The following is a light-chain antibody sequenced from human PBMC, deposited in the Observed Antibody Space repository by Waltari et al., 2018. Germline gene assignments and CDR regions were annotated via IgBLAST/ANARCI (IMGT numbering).Light chain of an antibody. J-gene: IGLJ2*01. CDR2: QDN. V-gene: IGLV3-1*01. CDR1: KLGNRY. Sequence: SYELTQSPSVSVSPGLTASITCAGDKLGNRYVTWYQQKPGQSPVLVIYQDNRRPSWIPERFAGSNSGNTATLTISGTQAMDEADYYCQAWDSSTAVFGGGTKLTVL. CDR3: QAWDSSTAV.